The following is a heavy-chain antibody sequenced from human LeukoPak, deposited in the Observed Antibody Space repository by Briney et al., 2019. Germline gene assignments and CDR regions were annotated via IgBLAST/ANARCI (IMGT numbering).Heavy chain of an antibody. Sequence: ASVKVSCKASGYTFTIYGISWVRQAPGQGLEWMGWISAYNGNTNYAQKLQGRVTMTTDTSTSTAYMELRSLRSDDTAVYYCARAYCSGGSCYGIDPWGQGTLVTVSS. V-gene: IGHV1-18*01. CDR2: ISAYNGNT. D-gene: IGHD2-15*01. CDR1: GYTFTIYG. J-gene: IGHJ5*02. CDR3: ARAYCSGGSCYGIDP.